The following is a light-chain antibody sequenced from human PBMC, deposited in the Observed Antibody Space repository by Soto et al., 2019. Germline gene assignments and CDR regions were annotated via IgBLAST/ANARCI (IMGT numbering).Light chain of an antibody. V-gene: IGLV2-14*04. CDR1: SSDVGGYNY. Sequence: TSSDVGGYNYVSWYQQHPGKAPKLMIYDVSNRPSGVSNRFSGSKSGNTASLTISGLRAEDEADYYCSSYTSSSTRVFGTVTKVTVL. CDR2: DVS. J-gene: IGLJ1*01. CDR3: SSYTSSSTRV.